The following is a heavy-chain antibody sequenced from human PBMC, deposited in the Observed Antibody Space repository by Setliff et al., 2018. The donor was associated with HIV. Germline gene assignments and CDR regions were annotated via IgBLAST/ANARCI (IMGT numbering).Heavy chain of an antibody. D-gene: IGHD3-10*01. V-gene: IGHV1-69*13. CDR3: GRGKHYSSGSPPLYDS. CDR2: FIPFFGTT. CDR1: GGTFNNLA. J-gene: IGHJ4*02. Sequence: SVKVSCKASGGTFNNLAISWVRQAPGQGLEWMGEFIPFFGTTNYAQKFQGRVSFTADASTNTAYMELSSLRSEDTAVFYCGRGKHYSSGSPPLYDSWGQGTLVT.